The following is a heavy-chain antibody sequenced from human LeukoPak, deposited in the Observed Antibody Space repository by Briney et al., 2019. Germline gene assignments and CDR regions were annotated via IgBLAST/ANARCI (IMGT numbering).Heavy chain of an antibody. CDR2: ISYDGSNK. D-gene: IGHD4-17*01. CDR1: GFTFSSYA. V-gene: IGHV3-30-3*01. J-gene: IGHJ4*02. Sequence: GRSLRLSCAASGFTFSSYAMHWVRQAPGKGLEWVAVISYDGSNKYYADSVKGRFTISRDNSKNTLYLQMNSLRAEDTAVYYCAVSTSGPSDDYGDLLDYWGQGTLVTVSS. CDR3: AVSTSGPSDDYGDLLDY.